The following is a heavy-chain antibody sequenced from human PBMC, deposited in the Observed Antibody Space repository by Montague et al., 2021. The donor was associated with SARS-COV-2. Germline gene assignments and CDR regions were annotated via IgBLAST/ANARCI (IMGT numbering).Heavy chain of an antibody. CDR3: ARDSGYYDSSGYSYDAFDI. Sequence: TLSLTCTVSGGSIGSGGYYWSWIRQHPGKGLEWIGYIYHTGSTHYNPSLKSRVTISKETSKNHFSLNLSSVTAADSAVYYCARDSGYYDSSGYSYDAFDIWGQGTTVTVSS. D-gene: IGHD3-22*01. CDR1: GGSIGSGGYY. CDR2: IYHTGST. V-gene: IGHV4-31*03. J-gene: IGHJ3*02.